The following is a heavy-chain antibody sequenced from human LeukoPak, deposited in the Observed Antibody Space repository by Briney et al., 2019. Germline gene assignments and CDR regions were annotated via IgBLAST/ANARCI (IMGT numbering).Heavy chain of an antibody. CDR3: ARSGIRGVVVTS. CDR2: IKQDGSEE. CDR1: GFTFSSYW. D-gene: IGHD3-10*01. J-gene: IGHJ5*02. V-gene: IGHV3-7*03. Sequence: GGSLRLSCAASGFTFSSYWMSWVRQAPGEGLEWVANIKQDGSEEYYVDSVKGRFTTSRDNAKNSLFLQLNSLRAEDTAVYYCARSGIRGVVVTSWGQGTLVTVSS.